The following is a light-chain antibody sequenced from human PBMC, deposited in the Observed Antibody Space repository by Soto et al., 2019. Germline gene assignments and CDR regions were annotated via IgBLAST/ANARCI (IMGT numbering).Light chain of an antibody. Sequence: EIVMTQSPATLSVSPGERATLSCRASQSVSSYLAWYQRKPGQAPRLLIYGASTRATGIPARFSGSGSGTDFTLTISSLQSEDFAIYYCQQYYNWPLTFGPGTKVDIK. CDR1: QSVSSY. CDR2: GAS. CDR3: QQYYNWPLT. J-gene: IGKJ3*01. V-gene: IGKV3-15*01.